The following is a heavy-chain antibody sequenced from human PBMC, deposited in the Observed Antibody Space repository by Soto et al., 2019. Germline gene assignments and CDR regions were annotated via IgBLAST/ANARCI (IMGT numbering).Heavy chain of an antibody. J-gene: IGHJ4*02. Sequence: SEAQSLTCSLCGCSVIRSGYYWACFRQPPWKGLEYSASIYYSGSTYYSPSLKSRLTLSVDTSSNQFSLKMTSVTAADTAMYYCALQTTRGYSTPAERGDYWGQGTLVTVSS. V-gene: IGHV4-39*01. CDR3: ALQTTRGYSTPAERGDY. D-gene: IGHD6-25*01. CDR1: GCSVIRSGYY. CDR2: IYYSGST.